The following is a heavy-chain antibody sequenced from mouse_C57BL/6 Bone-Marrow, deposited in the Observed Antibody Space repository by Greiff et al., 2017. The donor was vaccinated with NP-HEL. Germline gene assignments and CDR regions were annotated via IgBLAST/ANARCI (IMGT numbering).Heavy chain of an antibody. Sequence: DVKLVESGGGLVKPGGSLKLSCAASGFTFSDYGMHWVRQAPEKGLEWVAYISSGSSTNYYADTVKGRFTISRDNAKNTLFLQMTSLRSEDTAMYYCARLYYPFAYWGQGTLVTVSA. CDR2: ISSGSSTN. D-gene: IGHD1-1*02. V-gene: IGHV5-17*01. CDR3: ARLYYPFAY. CDR1: GFTFSDYG. J-gene: IGHJ3*01.